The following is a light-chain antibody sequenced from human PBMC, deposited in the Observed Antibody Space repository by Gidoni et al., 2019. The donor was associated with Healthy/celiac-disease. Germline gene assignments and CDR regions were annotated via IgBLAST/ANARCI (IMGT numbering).Light chain of an antibody. J-gene: IGLJ3*02. Sequence: QSVLTQPPSASGTPGQGVTISCSGSSSNIGSNTVNWYQQLPGTAPKLLIYNNNQRPSGIPDRFSGSKSGTSASLALSGLQSEDEADYYCASWDDSLSGWVFGGGTKLTVL. V-gene: IGLV1-44*01. CDR3: ASWDDSLSGWV. CDR2: NNN. CDR1: SSNIGSNT.